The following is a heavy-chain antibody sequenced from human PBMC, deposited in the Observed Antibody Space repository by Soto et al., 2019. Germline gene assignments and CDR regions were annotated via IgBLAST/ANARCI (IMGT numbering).Heavy chain of an antibody. CDR1: GFTFSSYA. CDR2: ISGSGGST. CDR3: AKDIGWPLRRYYFDY. Sequence: GSLRLSCAASGFTFSSYAMSWVRQAPGKGLEWVSAISGSGGSTYYADSVKGRFTISRDNSKNTLYLQMNSLRAEDTAVYYCAKDIGWPLRRYYFDYWGQGTLVPVSS. D-gene: IGHD2-15*01. V-gene: IGHV3-23*01. J-gene: IGHJ4*02.